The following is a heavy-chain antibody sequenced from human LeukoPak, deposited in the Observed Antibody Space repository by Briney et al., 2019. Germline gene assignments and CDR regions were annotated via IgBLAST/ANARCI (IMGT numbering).Heavy chain of an antibody. CDR1: GGSISTYY. CDR3: ARHCASGTCAFDI. CDR2: IYFTGSA. V-gene: IGHV4-59*08. Sequence: SETLSLTCTVSGGSISTYYWSWIRQPPGRGLEWIGYIYFTGSANYNPSLQSRVTISVDTSKNQFSLKLTSVTAADTAVYYCARHCASGTCAFDIWGQGTMVTVSS. D-gene: IGHD6-13*01. J-gene: IGHJ3*02.